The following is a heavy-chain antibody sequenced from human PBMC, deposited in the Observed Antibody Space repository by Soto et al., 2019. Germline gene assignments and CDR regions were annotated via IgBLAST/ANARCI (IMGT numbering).Heavy chain of an antibody. J-gene: IGHJ6*02. CDR1: GFTFNNYG. V-gene: IGHV3-33*01. CDR3: ARRQISPPTRGAASARGGMDV. CDR2: IWNDGNGY. Sequence: QVQLVESGGGVVQPGRSLRLSCAASGFTFNNYGMHWVRQAPGKGLEWVAVIWNDGNGYYYANSVKGRFTISRDNSKNTLYLQMSILRAEDTAVYYCARRQISPPTRGAASARGGMDVWGQGTKVTVSS. D-gene: IGHD6-13*01.